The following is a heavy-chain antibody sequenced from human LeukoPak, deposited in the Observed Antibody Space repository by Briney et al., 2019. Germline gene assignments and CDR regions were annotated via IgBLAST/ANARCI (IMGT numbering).Heavy chain of an antibody. V-gene: IGHV1-18*01. CDR2: ISAYNGTT. CDR1: GYTLTSYG. J-gene: IGHJ4*02. CDR3: ARADKDYYFDY. Sequence: ASVKVSCKASGYTLTSYGIRWVREAPGQAIWLMGWISAYNGTTNYAQRLQGRVTMTTDTSTRTDYMELRSLRSDDPAVYYCARADKDYYFDYWGQGTLVTVSS.